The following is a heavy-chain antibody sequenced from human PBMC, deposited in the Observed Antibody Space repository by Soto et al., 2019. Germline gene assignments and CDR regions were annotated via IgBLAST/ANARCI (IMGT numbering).Heavy chain of an antibody. CDR1: DGSISGYY. CDR2: IYYSGST. Sequence: LSLTCTVSDGSISGYYWSWIRQPPGKGPEWIGYIYYSGSTNYNPSLESRLTMSVDTSTNQFSLKLSSVTAADTAVYYCARYQQYYQHWGQGWLVTVSS. V-gene: IGHV4-59*08. J-gene: IGHJ1*01. CDR3: ARYQQYYQH.